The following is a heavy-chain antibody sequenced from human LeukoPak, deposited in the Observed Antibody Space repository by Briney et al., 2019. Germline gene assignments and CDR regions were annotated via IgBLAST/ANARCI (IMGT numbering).Heavy chain of an antibody. Sequence: GGSLRLSCAAPGFIFSRYEMNWVRQAPGRGLGWISYISRSGSTIYYADSVRGRFTISRDNGSSSLYLQMNSLRAEDTAIYYCARGPLSPALYFDSWGQGTLVTVSS. CDR2: ISRSGSTI. D-gene: IGHD3-3*02. V-gene: IGHV3-48*03. CDR3: ARGPLSPALYFDS. J-gene: IGHJ4*02. CDR1: GFIFSRYE.